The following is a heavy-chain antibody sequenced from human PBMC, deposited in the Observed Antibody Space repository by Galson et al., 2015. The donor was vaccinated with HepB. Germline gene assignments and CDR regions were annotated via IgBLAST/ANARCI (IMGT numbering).Heavy chain of an antibody. D-gene: IGHD6-6*01. CDR2: IKQDGSEK. V-gene: IGHV3-7*03. Sequence: SLRLSCAASGFTFSSYWMSWVRQAPGKGLEWVANIKQDGSEKYYVDSVKGRLTISRDNAKNSLYLQMNSLRAEDTAVYYCARELSPLVGSHCFDSWGQGTLVTVFS. J-gene: IGHJ4*02. CDR3: ARELSPLVGSHCFDS. CDR1: GFTFSSYW.